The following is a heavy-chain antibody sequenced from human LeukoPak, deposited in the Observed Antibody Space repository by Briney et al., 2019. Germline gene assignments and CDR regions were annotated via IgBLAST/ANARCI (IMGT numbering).Heavy chain of an antibody. CDR3: AKRAREGLAFDY. CDR2: IRYDGGNK. CDR1: GFTFSSYG. Sequence: GGSLRLSCAASGFTFSSYGMHWVRQAPGKGLEWVAFIRYDGGNKYYADSVKGRFTISRDNSKNTLYLQMNSLRAEDTAVYYCAKRAREGLAFDYWGQGTLVTVSS. D-gene: IGHD6-6*01. V-gene: IGHV3-30*02. J-gene: IGHJ4*02.